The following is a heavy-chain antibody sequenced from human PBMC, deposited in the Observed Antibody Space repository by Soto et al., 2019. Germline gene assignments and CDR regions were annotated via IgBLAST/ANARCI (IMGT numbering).Heavy chain of an antibody. D-gene: IGHD3-3*01. V-gene: IGHV4-59*08. CDR2: VYYSGST. CDR3: ASHDFWRGYLDY. J-gene: IGHJ4*02. Sequence: SETLSLTCTVSGGSISSYYWSWIRQPPGKGLEWIGYVYYSGSTNYNPSLKSRVTISVDTSKNQFSLKLSSVTAADTAVYYCASHDFWRGYLDYWGQGTLVTVSS. CDR1: GGSISSYY.